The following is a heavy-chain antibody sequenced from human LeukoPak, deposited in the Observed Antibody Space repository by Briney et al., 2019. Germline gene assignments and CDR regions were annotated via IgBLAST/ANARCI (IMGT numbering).Heavy chain of an antibody. V-gene: IGHV3-30*04. CDR3: ARGGYSGHEKSSSYYYYGMDV. CDR1: GFTFSSYA. J-gene: IGHJ6*02. D-gene: IGHD5-12*01. Sequence: GRSLRLSCAASGFTFSSYAMHWVRQAPGKGLEWVAVISYDGSNKYYADSVKGRFTISRDNSKNTLYLQMNSLRAEDTAVYYCARGGYSGHEKSSSYYYYGMDVWGQGTTVTVSS. CDR2: ISYDGSNK.